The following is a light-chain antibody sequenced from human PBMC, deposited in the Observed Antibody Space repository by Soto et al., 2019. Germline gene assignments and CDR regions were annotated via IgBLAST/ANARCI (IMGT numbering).Light chain of an antibody. CDR2: SAS. J-gene: IGKJ4*01. Sequence: IFFTLAPFTLSLSPGERANLYCTASQSVRSSYFAWYQQKPGQAPRLLIFSASTRAPGIPARFSGSGSGTDFTLTISKLEPEDFALFYCQQYSNSPLTFGGGTKV. CDR1: QSVRSSY. CDR3: QQYSNSPLT. V-gene: IGKV3-20*01.